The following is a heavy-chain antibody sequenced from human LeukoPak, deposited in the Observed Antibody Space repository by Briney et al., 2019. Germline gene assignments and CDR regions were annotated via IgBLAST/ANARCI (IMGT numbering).Heavy chain of an antibody. D-gene: IGHD5-24*01. CDR1: GYTLTGYY. Sequence: ASVKVSCKASGYTLTGYYMHWVRQAPGQGLAWMGWINPNSGGTNYAQKFQGRVTMTRDTSISTAYMELRRLRSDDTAVYYCARDQMGHNWFDPWGQGTLVTVSS. V-gene: IGHV1-2*02. CDR2: INPNSGGT. J-gene: IGHJ5*02. CDR3: ARDQMGHNWFDP.